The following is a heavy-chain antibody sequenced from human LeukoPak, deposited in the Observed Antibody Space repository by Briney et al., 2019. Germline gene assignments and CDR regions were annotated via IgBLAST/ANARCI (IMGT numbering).Heavy chain of an antibody. D-gene: IGHD3-16*01. V-gene: IGHV1-46*01. CDR3: ARKHFGLGGLDY. J-gene: IGHJ4*02. CDR2: INPSGGST. CDR1: GYTFTSYY. Sequence: ASVKVSCKASGYTFTSYYIHWVRQAPGQGLEWMGIINPSGGSTSYAQKFQARVTMTRDTSTRTVYMELSSLRSEDTAVYYCARKHFGLGGLDYWGQGTLVTVSS.